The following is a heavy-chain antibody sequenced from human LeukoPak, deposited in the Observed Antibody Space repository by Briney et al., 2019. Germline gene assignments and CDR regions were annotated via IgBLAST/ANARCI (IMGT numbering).Heavy chain of an antibody. CDR1: GFTFSSYW. J-gene: IGHJ3*02. CDR2: IKQDGSEK. CDR3: ARDLRFLGPEAAFDI. Sequence: PGGSLRLSCAASGFTFSSYWMTWVRQGPGKGLEWVANIKQDGSEKYYVDSVKGRFTISRDNAKNSLYLQMNSLRAEDTAVYYCARDLRFLGPEAAFDIWGQGTMVTVSS. V-gene: IGHV3-7*03. D-gene: IGHD3-3*01.